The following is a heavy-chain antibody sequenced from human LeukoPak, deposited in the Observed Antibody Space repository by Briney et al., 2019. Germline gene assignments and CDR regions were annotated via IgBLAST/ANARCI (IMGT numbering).Heavy chain of an antibody. CDR1: GFTFSSYG. J-gene: IGHJ4*02. D-gene: IGHD5-12*01. V-gene: IGHV3-30*03. CDR3: TSLDGGYSGYSLAAPNDYFDY. CDR2: ISYDGSNK. Sequence: GGSLRLSCAASGFTFSSYGMHWVRQAPGKGLEWVAVISYDGSNKYYADSVKGRFAISRDNSKNTLYLQMNSLRAEDTAVYYCTSLDGGYSGYSLAAPNDYFDYWGQGTLVTVSS.